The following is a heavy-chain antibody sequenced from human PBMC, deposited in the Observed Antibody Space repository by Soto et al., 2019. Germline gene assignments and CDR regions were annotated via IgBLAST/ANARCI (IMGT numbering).Heavy chain of an antibody. Sequence: GGSLRVSCAASGFTFSSYEMDWVRQAPGKGLEWVAHITSSGGTMHADSVRGRFTISRDNANNSLYLQMNSLRAEDTAVYYCTKEKSVMYSGYDAFDTWGRGTMVTVSS. D-gene: IGHD5-12*01. CDR1: GFTFSSYE. CDR3: TKEKSVMYSGYDAFDT. J-gene: IGHJ3*02. CDR2: ITSSGGTM. V-gene: IGHV3-48*03.